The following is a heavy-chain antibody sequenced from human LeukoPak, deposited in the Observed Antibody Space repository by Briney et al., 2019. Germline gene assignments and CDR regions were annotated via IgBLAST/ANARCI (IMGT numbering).Heavy chain of an antibody. V-gene: IGHV4-59*01. CDR2: IHNSGST. CDR3: AKYGLYSFDS. Sequence: SETLSLTCTVSGGSITEYYWSWIRQPPGKGLQWIGYIHNSGSTNSNPSLRSRVTMSVDTSKNQFFLKLASVTAADTAVYYCAKYGLYSFDSWGQGTLVTVSS. J-gene: IGHJ4*02. D-gene: IGHD4-17*01. CDR1: GGSITEYY.